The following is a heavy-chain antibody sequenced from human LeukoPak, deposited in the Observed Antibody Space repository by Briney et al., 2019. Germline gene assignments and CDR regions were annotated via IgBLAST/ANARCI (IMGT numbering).Heavy chain of an antibody. J-gene: IGHJ6*03. V-gene: IGHV3-11*04. D-gene: IGHD4-11*01. CDR2: ISGSGRTI. CDR1: GFSFNDHY. Sequence: PGGSLRLSCAAPGFSFNDHYMSWIRQAPGKGLEWVSYISGSGRTIYYADSVKGRFTISRDNAKNSLYLQMNSLRAEDTAVYYCVRVRGLSYSDSYFYYYMDVWGKGTTVTVSS. CDR3: VRVRGLSYSDSYFYYYMDV.